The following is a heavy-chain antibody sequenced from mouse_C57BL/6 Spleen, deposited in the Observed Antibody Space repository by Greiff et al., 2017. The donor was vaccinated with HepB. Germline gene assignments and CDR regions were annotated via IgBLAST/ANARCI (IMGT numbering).Heavy chain of an antibody. CDR1: GYSITSGYY. CDR3: ARVIYYDPYFDY. D-gene: IGHD2-4*01. J-gene: IGHJ2*01. CDR2: ISYDGSN. Sequence: EVKLEESGPGLVKPSQSLSLTCSVTGYSITSGYYWNWIRQFPGNKLEWMGYISYDGSNNYNPSLKNRISITRDTSKNQFFLKLNSLTTEDTATYYCARVIYYDPYFDYWGQGTTLTVSS. V-gene: IGHV3-6*01.